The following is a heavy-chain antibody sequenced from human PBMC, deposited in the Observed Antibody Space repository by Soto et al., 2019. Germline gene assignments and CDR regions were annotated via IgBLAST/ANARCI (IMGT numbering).Heavy chain of an antibody. D-gene: IGHD5-12*01. CDR3: ARGMSGYDHDAFDI. CDR1: GGSISSYY. Sequence: SETLSLTCTVSGGSISSYYWSWIRQPPGKGLEWIGYIYYSGSTNYNPSLKSRVTISVDTSKNQFSLKLSSVTAADTAVYYCARGMSGYDHDAFDIWGQGTMVTVSS. J-gene: IGHJ3*02. CDR2: IYYSGST. V-gene: IGHV4-59*01.